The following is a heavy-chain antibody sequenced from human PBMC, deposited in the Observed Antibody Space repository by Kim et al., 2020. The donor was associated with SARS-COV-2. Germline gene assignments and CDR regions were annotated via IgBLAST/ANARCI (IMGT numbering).Heavy chain of an antibody. CDR1: GGSISSYY. CDR2: IYYSGST. V-gene: IGHV4-59*13. CDR3: ARVRLSGYGDPGYFQH. Sequence: SETLSLTCTVSGGSISSYYWSWIRQPPGKGLEWIGYIYYSGSTNYNPSLKSRVTISVDTSKNQFSLKLSSVTAADTAVYYCARVRLSGYGDPGYFQHWGQGTLVTVSS. D-gene: IGHD4-17*01. J-gene: IGHJ1*01.